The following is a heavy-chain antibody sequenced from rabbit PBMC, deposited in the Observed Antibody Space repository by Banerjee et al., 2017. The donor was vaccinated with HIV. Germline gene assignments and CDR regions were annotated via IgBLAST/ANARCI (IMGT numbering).Heavy chain of an antibody. CDR2: IYAGATGST. J-gene: IGHJ4*01. CDR1: GFSFSSSYW. D-gene: IGHD4-1*01. Sequence: QEQLEESGGDLVKPEGSLTITCTASGFSFSSSYWICWVRQAPGKGLEWIACIYAGATGSTYYASWAKGRFTISKASSTTVSLQMTSLTAADTATYFCARDLAGVTGWNFNLWGQGTLVTVS. V-gene: IGHV1S45*01. CDR3: ARDLAGVTGWNFNL.